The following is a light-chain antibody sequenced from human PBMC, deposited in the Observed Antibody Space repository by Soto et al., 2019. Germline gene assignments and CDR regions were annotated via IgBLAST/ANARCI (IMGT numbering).Light chain of an antibody. J-gene: IGKJ1*01. V-gene: IGKV3-15*01. Sequence: EILMTQSPATLSVSPGEGATLSCTASQSVGNNLAWYQQIPGQAPRLVMFGTSTRATGIPARFSGGGSGTEFTLTISSLQSEDFAVYYCQQYSDWPRTFGQGTKVEIK. CDR3: QQYSDWPRT. CDR1: QSVGNN. CDR2: GTS.